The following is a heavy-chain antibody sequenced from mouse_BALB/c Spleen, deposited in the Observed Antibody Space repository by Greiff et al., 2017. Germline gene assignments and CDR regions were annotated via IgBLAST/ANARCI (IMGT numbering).Heavy chain of an antibody. V-gene: IGHV1-7*01. CDR3: AREGTTVVADY. CDR1: GYTFTSYW. D-gene: IGHD1-1*01. CDR2: INPSTGYT. Sequence: LQESGADLAKPGASVNMSCKASGYTFTSYWMHWVKQRPGQGLEWIGYINPSTGYTEYNQKFKDKATLTADKSSSTAYMQLSSLTSEDSAVYYCAREGTTVVADYWGQGTTLTVSS. J-gene: IGHJ2*01.